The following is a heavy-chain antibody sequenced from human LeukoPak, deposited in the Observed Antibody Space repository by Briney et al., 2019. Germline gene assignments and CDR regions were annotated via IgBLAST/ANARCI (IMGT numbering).Heavy chain of an antibody. CDR3: AREGPRGNSQFDY. CDR2: IWYDGSNK. CDR1: GFSLGDFN. V-gene: IGHV3-33*08. J-gene: IGHJ4*02. D-gene: IGHD2/OR15-2a*01. Sequence: GGSLRLSCVAYGFSLGDFNMIWVRQAPGKGLEWVALIWYDGSNKYYTDSVKGRLTISRDNSKNTLYLQMNSLRAEDTAVYYCAREGPRGNSQFDYWGQGTLVTVSS.